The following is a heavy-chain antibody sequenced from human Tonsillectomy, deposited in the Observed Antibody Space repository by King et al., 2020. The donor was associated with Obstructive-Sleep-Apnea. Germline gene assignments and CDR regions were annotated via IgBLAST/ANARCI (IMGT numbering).Heavy chain of an antibody. D-gene: IGHD6-19*01. V-gene: IGHV3-49*03. CDR1: VFTFPDYT. CDR3: TRDGSGWPRDAFDI. J-gene: IGHJ3*02. Sequence: VQLVQSGGGLVQPGRSLRLSCTASVFTFPDYTLSWFRQAPGKGLEWVGFFRTQVYGGTAEYAASVKGRFTISRHDSKSIAYLQMNSLKTEDTALYYCTRDGSGWPRDAFDIWGQGTMVTVSS. CDR2: FRTQVYGGTA.